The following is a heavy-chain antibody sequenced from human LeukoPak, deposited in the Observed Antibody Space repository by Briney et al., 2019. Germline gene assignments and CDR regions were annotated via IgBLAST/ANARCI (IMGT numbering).Heavy chain of an antibody. V-gene: IGHV3-33*01. CDR3: ARDTEAHYDILTGYPDY. J-gene: IGHJ4*02. Sequence: GGSLRLSCAASGFTFSSYGMHWVRQAPGKGLEWVAVIWYDGSNKYYADSVKGRFTISRDNSKNTLCLQMNSLRAEDTAVYYCARDTEAHYDILTGYPDYWGQGTLVTVSS. CDR1: GFTFSSYG. D-gene: IGHD3-9*01. CDR2: IWYDGSNK.